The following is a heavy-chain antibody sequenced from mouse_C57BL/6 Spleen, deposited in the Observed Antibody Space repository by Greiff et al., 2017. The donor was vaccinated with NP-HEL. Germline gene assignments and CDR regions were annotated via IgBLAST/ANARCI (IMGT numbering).Heavy chain of an antibody. Sequence: QVQLQQPGAELVKPGASVKLSCKASGYTFTSYWMHWVKQRPGQGLEWIGMIHPNSGSTNYNEKFKSKATLTVDKSSSTAYMQLRSLTSEDSAVYYCARVLLGQDYFDYWGQGTTLTVSS. D-gene: IGHD4-1*01. J-gene: IGHJ2*01. V-gene: IGHV1-64*01. CDR3: ARVLLGQDYFDY. CDR2: IHPNSGST. CDR1: GYTFTSYW.